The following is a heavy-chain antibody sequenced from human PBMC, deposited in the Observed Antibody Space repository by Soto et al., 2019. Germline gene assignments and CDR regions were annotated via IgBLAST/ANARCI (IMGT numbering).Heavy chain of an antibody. D-gene: IGHD6-19*01. V-gene: IGHV1-69*02. Sequence: SVKVSCKASGGTFSSYTISWVRQAPGQGLEWMGRIIPILGIANYAQKFQGRVTITADKSTSTAYMELSSLRSEDTAVYYCARGDIAVAGVNFDYWGQGTLVTVSS. CDR2: IIPILGIA. J-gene: IGHJ4*02. CDR1: GGTFSSYT. CDR3: ARGDIAVAGVNFDY.